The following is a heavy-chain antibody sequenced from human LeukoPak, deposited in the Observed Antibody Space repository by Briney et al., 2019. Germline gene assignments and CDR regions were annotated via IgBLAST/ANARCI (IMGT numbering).Heavy chain of an antibody. D-gene: IGHD5-24*01. CDR2: ISYDGSNK. Sequence: GGSLRLSCAASGFTFSSYAMHWVRQAPGKGLEWVAVISYDGSNKYYADSVKGRFTISRDNSKNTLYLQMNSLRAEDTAVYYCARGLDGYNEMPFDYWGQGNLVTVSS. J-gene: IGHJ4*02. CDR3: ARGLDGYNEMPFDY. V-gene: IGHV3-30-3*01. CDR1: GFTFSSYA.